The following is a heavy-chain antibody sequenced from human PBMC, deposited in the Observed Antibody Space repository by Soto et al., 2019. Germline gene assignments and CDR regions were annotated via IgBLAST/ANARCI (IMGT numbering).Heavy chain of an antibody. CDR2: IDPRDSYT. Sequence: PGESLKISCTGFGYTFTTFWISWVRQMPGRGLEWMGRIDPRDSYTNYSPSFQGHVTISGDKSISTVYLQWASLKASDTAMYYCARLYCSSSTCDSWFDPWGQGTLVTVPQ. CDR3: ARLYCSSSTCDSWFDP. V-gene: IGHV5-10-1*01. J-gene: IGHJ5*02. D-gene: IGHD2-2*01. CDR1: GYTFTTFW.